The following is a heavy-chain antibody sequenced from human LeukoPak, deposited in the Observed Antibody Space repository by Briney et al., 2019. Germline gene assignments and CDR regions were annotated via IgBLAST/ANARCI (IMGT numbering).Heavy chain of an antibody. CDR3: ARDPPDSSGYYPLNYGMDV. CDR1: GYTFTSYG. CDR2: ISAYNGNT. V-gene: IGHV1-18*01. D-gene: IGHD3-22*01. J-gene: IGHJ6*02. Sequence: ASVKVSCKASGYTFTSYGISWVRQAPGQGLEWMGWISAYNGNTNYAQKLQGRVTMTTDTSTSTAYMELRSLRSDDTAVYYCARDPPDSSGYYPLNYGMDVWGQGTTVTVSS.